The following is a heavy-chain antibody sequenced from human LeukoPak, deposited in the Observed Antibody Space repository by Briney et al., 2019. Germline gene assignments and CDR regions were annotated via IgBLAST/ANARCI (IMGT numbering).Heavy chain of an antibody. D-gene: IGHD3-10*01. Sequence: GASVKVSCKASGYTFTGYYMHWVRQAPGQGLEWMGWINPNSGGTNYAQKFEGRVTMTRDTSISTAYMELSRPRSDDTAVYYCARGRMVRGVISVVDYWGQGTLVTVSS. CDR2: INPNSGGT. CDR3: ARGRMVRGVISVVDY. CDR1: GYTFTGYY. V-gene: IGHV1-2*02. J-gene: IGHJ4*02.